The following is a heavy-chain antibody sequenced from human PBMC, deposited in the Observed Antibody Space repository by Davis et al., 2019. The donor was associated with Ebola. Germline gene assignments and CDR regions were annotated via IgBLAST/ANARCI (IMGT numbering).Heavy chain of an antibody. D-gene: IGHD2-2*01. CDR3: ARGYCSSTSCYQLGYGMDV. CDR2: ISGSGGST. CDR1: GFTFSSYA. V-gene: IGHV3-23*01. J-gene: IGHJ6*02. Sequence: PGGSLRLSCAASGFTFSSYAMSWVRQAPGKGLEWVSAISGSGGSTYYADSVKGRFTISRDNSKNTLYLQMNSLRAEDTAVYYCARGYCSSTSCYQLGYGMDVWGQGTTVTVSS.